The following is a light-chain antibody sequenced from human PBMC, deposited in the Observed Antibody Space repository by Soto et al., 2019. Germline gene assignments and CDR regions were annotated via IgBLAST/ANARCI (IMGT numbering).Light chain of an antibody. V-gene: IGKV1-39*01. CDR3: QQSYSTPFT. CDR1: QSISTY. Sequence: DIQMTQSPASLSASVGERVTVTCRASQSISTYLNWYQQKPGKAPKRLIYAASILQSGVPSRFSDSGSGTDFTLTISSLQPEDFATYYCQQSYSTPFTFGPGTKVDIK. CDR2: AAS. J-gene: IGKJ3*01.